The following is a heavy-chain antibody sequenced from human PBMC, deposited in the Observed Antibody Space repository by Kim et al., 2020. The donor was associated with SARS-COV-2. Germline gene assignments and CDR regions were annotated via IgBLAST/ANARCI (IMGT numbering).Heavy chain of an antibody. Sequence: ADSVKGRFTISRDISKNTLYLQMNSLRDEDTAIYYCAKTGGSTGWYEMDYWGQGTLVTVSS. D-gene: IGHD6-19*01. V-gene: IGHV3-23*01. CDR3: AKTGGSTGWYEMDY. J-gene: IGHJ4*02.